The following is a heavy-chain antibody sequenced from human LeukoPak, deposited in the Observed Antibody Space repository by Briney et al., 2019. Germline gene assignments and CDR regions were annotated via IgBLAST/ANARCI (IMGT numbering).Heavy chain of an antibody. D-gene: IGHD3-16*01. V-gene: IGHV3-74*01. CDR2: INEHGTT. Sequence: GGSLRLSCAASGFTFSDFWMYWVRHAPGKGLVWISNINEHGTTAYADSVKGRFTISRDNAKNTLHLQMNSLTAEDTAVYYCARVRGGNWGQGTLVTVSS. CDR3: ARVRGGN. CDR1: GFTFSDFW. J-gene: IGHJ4*02.